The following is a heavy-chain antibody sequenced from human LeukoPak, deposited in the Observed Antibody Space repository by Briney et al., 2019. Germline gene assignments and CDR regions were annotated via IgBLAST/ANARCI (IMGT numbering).Heavy chain of an antibody. CDR1: GGSISSSSYY. CDR3: ARDKIAVAGGDY. D-gene: IGHD6-19*01. Sequence: KPSETLSLTCTVSGGSISSSSYYWGWIRQPPGKGLEWIGSIYYSGSTYYNPSLKSRVTISVDTSKNQFSLKLSSVTAADTAVYYCARDKIAVAGGDYWGQGTLVTVSS. J-gene: IGHJ4*02. CDR2: IYYSGST. V-gene: IGHV4-39*02.